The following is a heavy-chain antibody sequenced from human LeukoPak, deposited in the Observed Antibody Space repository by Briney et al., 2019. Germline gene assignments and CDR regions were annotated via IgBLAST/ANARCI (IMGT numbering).Heavy chain of an antibody. Sequence: GASLRLSCAASGFTFSSYAMSWVRQAPGKGLEWVSAISGSGGSTYYADSVKGRFTISRDNSKNTLYLQMNSLRAEDTAVYYCAKVKSDDFWSGYLFDYWGQGTLVTVPS. D-gene: IGHD3-3*01. CDR3: AKVKSDDFWSGYLFDY. V-gene: IGHV3-23*01. J-gene: IGHJ4*02. CDR1: GFTFSSYA. CDR2: ISGSGGST.